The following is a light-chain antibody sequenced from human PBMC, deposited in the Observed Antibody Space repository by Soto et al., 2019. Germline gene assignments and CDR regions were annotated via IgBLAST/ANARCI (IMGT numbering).Light chain of an antibody. J-gene: IGLJ2*01. CDR1: SSDVGGYDY. V-gene: IGLV2-14*01. CDR3: SSYRGSSTLT. CDR2: EVS. Sequence: QSALTQPASVSGSPGQSITISCTGTSSDVGGYDYVSWYQLHPGKAPKLMVFEVSNRPSGISYRFSGSKSGNTASLTISGLQAEDEADYYCSSYRGSSTLTFGGGTKLTVL.